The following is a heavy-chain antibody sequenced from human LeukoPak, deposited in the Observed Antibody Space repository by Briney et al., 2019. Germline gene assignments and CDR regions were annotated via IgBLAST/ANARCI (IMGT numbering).Heavy chain of an antibody. CDR2: INPSGGST. D-gene: IGHD6-19*01. CDR1: VYTFTSYY. CDR3: GREDSSGWYVFDY. Sequence: ASVTVSFKASVYTFTSYYMHWVRQAPGQGLEWMGIINPSGGSTSYAQKFQGRVTMTRDTSTSTVYMELSSLRSEDTAVYYCGREDSSGWYVFDYWGQGTLVTVPS. V-gene: IGHV1-46*01. J-gene: IGHJ4*02.